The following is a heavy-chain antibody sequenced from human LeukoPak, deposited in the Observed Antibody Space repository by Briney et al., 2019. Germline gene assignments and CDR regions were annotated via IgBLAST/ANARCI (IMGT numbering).Heavy chain of an antibody. Sequence: ASVKVSCKASGYTFTSYGISWVRQAPGEVIEWMGWISAYNGNTNYAQKLQGRVTMTTDTSTSTAYMELRSLRSDDTAVYYCARDDYGLNYFDYWGQGTLVTVSS. D-gene: IGHD4-17*01. J-gene: IGHJ4*02. CDR2: ISAYNGNT. CDR1: GYTFTSYG. V-gene: IGHV1-18*01. CDR3: ARDDYGLNYFDY.